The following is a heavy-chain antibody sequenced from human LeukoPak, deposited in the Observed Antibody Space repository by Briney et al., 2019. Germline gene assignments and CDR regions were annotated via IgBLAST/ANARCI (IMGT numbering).Heavy chain of an antibody. CDR2: IYSGGST. CDR3: AHWGSSGPFDY. Sequence: GGSLRLSCAASGFTVSRNYMSWVRQAPGKGLEWVSIIYSGGSTYYADSVKGRFTISRDNSKNTLYLQMNSLRAEDTAVYYCAHWGSSGPFDYWGQGTLVTVSS. D-gene: IGHD6-6*01. CDR1: GFTVSRNY. J-gene: IGHJ4*02. V-gene: IGHV3-53*01.